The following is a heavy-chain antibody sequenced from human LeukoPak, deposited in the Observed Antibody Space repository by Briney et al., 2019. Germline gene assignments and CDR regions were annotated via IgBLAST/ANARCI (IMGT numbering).Heavy chain of an antibody. CDR3: AKDAPRNRVVPAAIQLVYDY. D-gene: IGHD2-2*01. CDR1: GFTFSSYA. J-gene: IGHJ4*02. V-gene: IGHV3-23*01. Sequence: GSLRLSCAASGFTFSSYAMSWVRQAPGKGLEWVSAISGSGGSTYYADSVKGRFTISRDNSKYTLYLQMNSLRAEDTAVYYCAKDAPRNRVVPAAIQLVYDYWGQGTLVTVSS. CDR2: ISGSGGST.